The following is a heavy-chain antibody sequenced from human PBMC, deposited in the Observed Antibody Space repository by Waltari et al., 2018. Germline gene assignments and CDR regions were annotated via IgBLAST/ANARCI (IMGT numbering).Heavy chain of an antibody. V-gene: IGHV1-8*03. CDR2: MNPNSGNT. Sequence: QVQLVQSGAEVKKPGASVKVSCKASGYTFTSYDINWVRQATGQGLAWIGWMNPNSGNTGYAQKFQGRVTITRNTSISTAYMELSSLRSEDTAVYYCARTYYDILTGQTNFDYWGQGTLVTVSS. J-gene: IGHJ4*02. CDR3: ARTYYDILTGQTNFDY. CDR1: GYTFTSYD. D-gene: IGHD3-9*01.